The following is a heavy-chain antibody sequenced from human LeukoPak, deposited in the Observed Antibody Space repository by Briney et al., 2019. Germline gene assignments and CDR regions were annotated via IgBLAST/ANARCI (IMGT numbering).Heavy chain of an antibody. V-gene: IGHV3-23*01. Sequence: PGGSLRLSCAASGFTFSSYAMSWVRQAPGKGLEWVSAISGSGGSTYYADSVKGRFTISRDNSKNTLYPQMNSLRAEDTAVYYCASSYYDSSGYYDFDYWGQGTLVTVSS. D-gene: IGHD3-22*01. CDR3: ASSYYDSSGYYDFDY. CDR2: ISGSGGST. J-gene: IGHJ4*02. CDR1: GFTFSSYA.